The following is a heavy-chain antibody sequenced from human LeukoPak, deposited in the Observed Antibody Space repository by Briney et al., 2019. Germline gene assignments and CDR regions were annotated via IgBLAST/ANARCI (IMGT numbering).Heavy chain of an antibody. CDR2: VYYSGST. CDR3: ARSSGSDYTTIDY. J-gene: IGHJ4*02. D-gene: IGHD1-26*01. CDR1: GGSISSSSYY. V-gene: IGHV4-39*01. Sequence: SETLSLTCTVSGGSISSSSYYWGWIRQPPGKGLEWIGSVYYSGSTYYNPSLKSRVTISVDTSKNQFSLKLSSVTAADTAVYYCARSSGSDYTTIDYWGQGTLVTVSS.